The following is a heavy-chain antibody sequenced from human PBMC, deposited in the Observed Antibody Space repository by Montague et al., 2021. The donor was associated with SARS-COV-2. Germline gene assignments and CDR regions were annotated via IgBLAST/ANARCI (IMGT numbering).Heavy chain of an antibody. CDR3: ARGGGRYNWNYEGEFDL. CDR1: GFTFSSYA. CDR2: ISSSSTYT. J-gene: IGHJ2*01. D-gene: IGHD1-7*01. V-gene: IGHV3-11*06. Sequence: SLRLSCAASGFTFSSYAMSWVRQAPGKGPEWVSDISSSSTYTSSADSVKGRFTISRDNAKNSLYLHLSSLRAEDTAVYYCARGGGRYNWNYEGEFDLWGRGTLVTVSS.